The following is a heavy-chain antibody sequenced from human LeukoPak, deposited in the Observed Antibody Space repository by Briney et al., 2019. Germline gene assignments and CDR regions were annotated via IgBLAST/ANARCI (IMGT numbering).Heavy chain of an antibody. V-gene: IGHV4-34*01. CDR3: ASCYGGYYYGAGSYFYMDV. D-gene: IGHD3-10*01. J-gene: IGHJ6*03. Sequence: PSETLSLTCAVYGGSFSGYYWSWIRQPPGKGLEGIGEINRSGGTNYNPSLKSRVTISVDTYKNQFSLKLSSLTAPDTAVYYCASCYGGYYYGAGSYFYMDVWGKGTTVTVSS. CDR2: INRSGGT. CDR1: GGSFSGYY.